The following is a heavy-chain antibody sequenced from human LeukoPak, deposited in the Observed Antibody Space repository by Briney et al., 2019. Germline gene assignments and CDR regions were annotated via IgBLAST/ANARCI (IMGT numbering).Heavy chain of an antibody. CDR2: ISAYNGNT. D-gene: IGHD3-10*01. CDR3: ARIQESQGSSSFYYYMDV. J-gene: IGHJ6*03. CDR1: GYTFTSYG. Sequence: GASVKVSCKASGYTFTSYGISWVRQAPGQGLEWMGWISAYNGNTNYAQKLQGRVTMTTDTSTSTAYMELRSLRSDDTAVYYCARIQESQGSSSFYYYMDVWGSGTTVTVSS. V-gene: IGHV1-18*01.